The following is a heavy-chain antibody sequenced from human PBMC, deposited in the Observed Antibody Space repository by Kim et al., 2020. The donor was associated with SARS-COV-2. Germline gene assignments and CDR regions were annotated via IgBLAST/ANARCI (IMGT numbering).Heavy chain of an antibody. V-gene: IGHV1-2*02. CDR1: GYTFTGYY. D-gene: IGHD7-27*01. CDR3: ARDKTGDPKPLFDY. CDR2: INPHSGDT. Sequence: ASVKVSCKASGYTFTGYYLHWVRQAPGQGLEWMGWINPHSGDTKYAQKFQGRVTMTRETSINTAHMDLSSLRSDDTALYYCARDKTGDPKPLFDYWGQGTLVTVSS. J-gene: IGHJ4*01.